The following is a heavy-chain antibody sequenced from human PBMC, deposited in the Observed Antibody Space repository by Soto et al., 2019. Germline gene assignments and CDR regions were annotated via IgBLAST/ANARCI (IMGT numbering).Heavy chain of an antibody. CDR3: AKDTSYVLRYFDWLPHNYYYGMDV. CDR1: GFTFSSYG. Sequence: GSLRLSCAASGFTFSSYGMHWVRQAPGKGLEWVAVISYDGSNKYYADSVKGRFTISRDNSKNTLYLQMNSLRAEDTAVYYCAKDTSYVLRYFDWLPHNYYYGMDVWGQGTTVTVSS. CDR2: ISYDGSNK. J-gene: IGHJ6*02. V-gene: IGHV3-30*18. D-gene: IGHD3-9*01.